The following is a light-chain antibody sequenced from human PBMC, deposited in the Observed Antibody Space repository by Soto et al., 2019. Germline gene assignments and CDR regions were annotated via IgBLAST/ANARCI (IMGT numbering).Light chain of an antibody. J-gene: IGKJ1*01. CDR2: AAS. Sequence: EIALAQSPGTLSLSPGDRATLSCRASETVTGKYLAWYQQKAGQAPRLLIFAASNRATGIPDRFSGSGSGTDFTLTISRLEPEDFAVYFCQQYSSPPQTFGQGTKVDIK. CDR3: QQYSSPPQT. V-gene: IGKV3-20*01. CDR1: ETVTGKY.